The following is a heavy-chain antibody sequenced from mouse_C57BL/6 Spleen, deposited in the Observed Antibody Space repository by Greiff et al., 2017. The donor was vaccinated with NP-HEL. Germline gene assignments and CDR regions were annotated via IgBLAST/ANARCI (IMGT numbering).Heavy chain of an antibody. CDR2: IYPGSGNT. D-gene: IGHD3-2*02. V-gene: IGHV1-76*01. Sequence: LQESGAELVRPGASVKLSCKASGYTFTDYYINWVKQRPGQGLEWIARIYPGSGNTYYNEKFKGKATLTAEKSSSTAYMQLSSLTSEDSAVYFCARGGSSGYVFAYWGQGTLVTVSA. CDR1: GYTFTDYY. J-gene: IGHJ3*01. CDR3: ARGGSSGYVFAY.